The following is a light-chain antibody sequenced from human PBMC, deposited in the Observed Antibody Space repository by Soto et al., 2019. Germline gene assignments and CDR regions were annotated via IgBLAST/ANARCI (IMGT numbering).Light chain of an antibody. CDR2: KAS. Sequence: DIQMTQSPSTLSASIGDRVTITCRASQSIHNFLAWYQQKPGKAPKLLIYKASSLDAGVPSRFSGSGSGTEFTLTISSRQHDDFAIYHCQQYNSYSLTFGGGTKVEIK. CDR1: QSIHNF. V-gene: IGKV1-5*03. CDR3: QQYNSYSLT. J-gene: IGKJ4*01.